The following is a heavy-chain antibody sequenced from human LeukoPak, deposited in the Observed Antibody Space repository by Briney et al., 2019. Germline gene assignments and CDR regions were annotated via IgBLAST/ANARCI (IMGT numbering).Heavy chain of an antibody. CDR2: IYYSGST. CDR1: GGSISSSSYY. CDR3: ARDWYDIFGYYYGMDV. D-gene: IGHD3-9*01. J-gene: IGHJ6*02. Sequence: SETLSLTCTVSGGSISSSSYYWGWIRQPPGKGLEWIGSIYYSGSTNYNPSLKSRVTISVDTSKNQFSLKLSSVTAADTAVYYCARDWYDIFGYYYGMDVWGQGTTVTVSS. V-gene: IGHV4-39*07.